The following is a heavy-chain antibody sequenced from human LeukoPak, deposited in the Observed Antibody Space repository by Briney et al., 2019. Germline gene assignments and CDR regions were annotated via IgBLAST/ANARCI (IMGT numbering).Heavy chain of an antibody. CDR3: ARQNDLWFGDAFDI. J-gene: IGHJ3*02. CDR2: ISYSGST. D-gene: IGHD3-10*01. CDR1: GGSISSSSYY. V-gene: IGHV4-39*01. Sequence: SETLSLTCTVSGGSISSSSYYWGWIRQPPGKGLEWIGSISYSGSTYYNPSLKSRVTISIDTSKKQFSLKLSSVTAADTAVYYCARQNDLWFGDAFDIWGQGTMVSVSS.